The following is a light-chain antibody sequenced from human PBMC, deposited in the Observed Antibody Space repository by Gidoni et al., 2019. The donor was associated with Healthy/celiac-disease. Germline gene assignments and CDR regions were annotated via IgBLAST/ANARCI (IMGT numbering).Light chain of an antibody. CDR3: QQSYSTPLT. CDR1: QSISSY. Sequence: DMQMTQDPSSLSASVGDRVTITCRASQSISSYLNWYQQKPGKAPKLLIYAASSLQSGVPSRFSGSGSGTDLTLTIRSLQPEDFATYYCQQSYSTPLTFGGGTKVEIK. CDR2: AAS. V-gene: IGKV1-39*01. J-gene: IGKJ4*01.